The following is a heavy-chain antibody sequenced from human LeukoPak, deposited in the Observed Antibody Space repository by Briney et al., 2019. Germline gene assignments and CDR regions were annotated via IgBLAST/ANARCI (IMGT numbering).Heavy chain of an antibody. V-gene: IGHV3-53*01. Sequence: GGSLRLSCVASGFTVSSNYMSWVRQAPGKGLEWVSVFYSGGSTYYADSVKRRFTISRDNAKNTVYLQMNSLRAEDTAVYYCARDSMVRGVSDYWGQGTLVTVSS. CDR1: GFTVSSNY. CDR2: FYSGGST. CDR3: ARDSMVRGVSDY. J-gene: IGHJ4*02. D-gene: IGHD3-10*01.